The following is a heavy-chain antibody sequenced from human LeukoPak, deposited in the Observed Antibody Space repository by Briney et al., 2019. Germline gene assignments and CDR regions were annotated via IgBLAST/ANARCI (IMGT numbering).Heavy chain of an antibody. V-gene: IGHV1-18*01. CDR1: GYTFTSYG. J-gene: IGHJ6*02. Sequence: ASVKVSCKASGYTFTSYGISWVRQAPGQGLEWMGWISAYNGNTNYAQKLQGRVTMTTDTSTSTAYMELRSLRSDDTAVYYCAREVRDSSGYTPYYYYGMDVWGQGTTVTVSS. D-gene: IGHD3-22*01. CDR3: AREVRDSSGYTPYYYYGMDV. CDR2: ISAYNGNT.